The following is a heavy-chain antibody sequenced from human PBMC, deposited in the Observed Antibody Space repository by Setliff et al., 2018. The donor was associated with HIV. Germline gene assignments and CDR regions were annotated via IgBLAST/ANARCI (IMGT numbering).Heavy chain of an antibody. CDR1: GYTLTELS. Sequence: ASLNVSCKISGYTLTELSIHWVRQAPGKGLEWMANFDPEDGETFYAQKFQGRLTMTEDTSTDTAYMELSSLRSDDTAMYYCATDPGYSSTWYSESFQHWGQGTVVTVSS. J-gene: IGHJ1*01. V-gene: IGHV1-24*01. D-gene: IGHD6-13*01. CDR3: ATDPGYSSTWYSESFQH. CDR2: FDPEDGET.